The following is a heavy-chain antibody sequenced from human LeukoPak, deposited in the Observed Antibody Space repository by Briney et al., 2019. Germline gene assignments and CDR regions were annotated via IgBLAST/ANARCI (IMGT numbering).Heavy chain of an antibody. V-gene: IGHV3-53*01. J-gene: IGHJ4*02. CDR3: AKGAYYYDSSQIAY. Sequence: GGSLRLSCTASGFTVSSNYMSWVRQAPGKGLEWVSVIYSGGSTYYADSVKGRFTISRHNSKNTLYLQMNSLRAEDTAVYYCAKGAYYYDSSQIAYWGQGTLVTVSS. CDR2: IYSGGST. CDR1: GFTVSSNY. D-gene: IGHD3-22*01.